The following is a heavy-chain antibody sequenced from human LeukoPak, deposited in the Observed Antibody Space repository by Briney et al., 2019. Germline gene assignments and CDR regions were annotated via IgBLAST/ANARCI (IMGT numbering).Heavy chain of an antibody. V-gene: IGHV3-53*01. CDR3: APRLWYLDY. Sequence: GGSLRLSCAASGFTVSSNYMSWVRQAPGKGLEWVSVIYSGGTTYYADSVTGRFTISRDSSKNTLYLQMNSLRAEDTAVYYCAPRLWYLDYWGQGTLVTVSS. J-gene: IGHJ4*02. D-gene: IGHD2-15*01. CDR2: IYSGGTT. CDR1: GFTVSSNY.